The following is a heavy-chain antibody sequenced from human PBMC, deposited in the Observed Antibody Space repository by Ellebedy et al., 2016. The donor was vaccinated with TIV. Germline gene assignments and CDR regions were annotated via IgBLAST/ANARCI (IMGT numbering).Heavy chain of an antibody. CDR3: TRRKSRAEDL. CDR1: GFTFNNYA. V-gene: IGHV3-23*01. J-gene: IGHJ2*01. CDR2: IRGGADAT. Sequence: PGGSLRLSCVASGFTFNNYAMTWVRQAPGKGLQWVSAIRGGADATYYADSVKGLFTISRDNSKSTLYLQMSSLRAEDTALYYCTRRKSRAEDLWGRGTLVTVSS.